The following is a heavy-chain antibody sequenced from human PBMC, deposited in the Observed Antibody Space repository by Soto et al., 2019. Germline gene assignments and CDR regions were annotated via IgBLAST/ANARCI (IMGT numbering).Heavy chain of an antibody. CDR2: INGDGTTT. J-gene: IGHJ6*02. CDR3: ARGVRGHYGKDV. CDR1: GFTFNNYW. Sequence: EVQLVESGGGLVQPGGSLRLSCAAPGFTFNNYWIHWVRQAPGKGPMWVSRINGDGTTTNYADSVKGRFAISRDNAKNTVYLQMNSLRAEDTALYYCARGVRGHYGKDVWGQGTTVTVSS. V-gene: IGHV3-74*01. D-gene: IGHD3-10*01.